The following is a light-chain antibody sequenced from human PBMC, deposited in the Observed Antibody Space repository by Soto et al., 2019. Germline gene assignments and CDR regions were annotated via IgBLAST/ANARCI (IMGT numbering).Light chain of an antibody. CDR2: SNN. CDR1: SSNIGSNT. V-gene: IGLV1-44*01. Sequence: QSVLTQAPSASGTPGQRVTISCSGSSSNIGSNTVNWYQQLPGTAPKLLIHSNNQRPSGVPDRFSGSKSGTSASLAISGLQSDDEADYHCAAWDDSLNGYVFGTGTKVTVL. J-gene: IGLJ1*01. CDR3: AAWDDSLNGYV.